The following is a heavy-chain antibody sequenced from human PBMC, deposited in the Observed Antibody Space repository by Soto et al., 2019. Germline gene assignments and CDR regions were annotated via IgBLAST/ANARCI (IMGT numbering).Heavy chain of an antibody. J-gene: IGHJ6*02. CDR1: GGSISSKSYS. Sequence: QLQLQESGPGLLKPSETLSLTCSVSGGSISSKSYSWGWIRQPPGKGLEWIGTFYYSENTYYNPSLKSRVTITVDTSKNQFSLKLSYVTAADTAVYYCAKLAGYCSGNSCHGDYAMDVWGQGTTVTVSS. CDR2: FYYSENT. CDR3: AKLAGYCSGNSCHGDYAMDV. V-gene: IGHV4-39*01. D-gene: IGHD2-15*01.